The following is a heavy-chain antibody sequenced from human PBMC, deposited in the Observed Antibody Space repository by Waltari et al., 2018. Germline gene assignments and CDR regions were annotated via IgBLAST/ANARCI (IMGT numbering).Heavy chain of an antibody. CDR2: INPHSGGT. Sequence: QVQLVQSGAEVKKPGASVKVSCKASGYTFTGYYMHWVRQAPGQGLEWMGWINPHSGGTNYAQKFQGWVTMTRDTSISTAYMERSRLRSDDTAVYYCARDYYDSSGYSYYYGMDVWGQGTTVTVSS. CDR3: ARDYYDSSGYSYYYGMDV. D-gene: IGHD3-22*01. V-gene: IGHV1-2*04. J-gene: IGHJ6*02. CDR1: GYTFTGYY.